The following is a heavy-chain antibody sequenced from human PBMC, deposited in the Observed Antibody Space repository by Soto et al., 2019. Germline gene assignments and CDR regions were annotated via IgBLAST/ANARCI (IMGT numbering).Heavy chain of an antibody. CDR2: IYSGGST. J-gene: IGHJ4*02. D-gene: IGHD1-26*01. V-gene: IGHV3-53*01. CDR3: ARDFLGAHYFGY. Sequence: IRLSCTASGFTVSSNYMSWVRQAPGKGLEWVSVIYSGGSTYYADSVKGRFTISRDNSKNTLYLQMNSLRAEDTAVYYCARDFLGAHYFGYWGQGHRVTLYS. CDR1: GFTVSSNY.